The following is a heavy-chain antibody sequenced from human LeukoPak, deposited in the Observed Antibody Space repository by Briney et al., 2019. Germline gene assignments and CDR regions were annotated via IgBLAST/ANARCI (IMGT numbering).Heavy chain of an antibody. CDR3: ARDTAYYYGSGSYD. V-gene: IGHV3-53*01. J-gene: IGHJ4*02. CDR2: IYSGGST. Sequence: GGSLRLSCAASGFTVSSNYMSWVRQAPGKGLEWVSVIYSGGSTYYADSVKGRFTTSRDNSKNTLYLQMNSLRAEDTAVYYCARDTAYYYGSGSYDWGQGTLVTVSS. D-gene: IGHD3-10*01. CDR1: GFTVSSNY.